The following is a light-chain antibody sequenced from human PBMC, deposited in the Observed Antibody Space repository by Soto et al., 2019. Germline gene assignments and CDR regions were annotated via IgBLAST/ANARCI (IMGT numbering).Light chain of an antibody. CDR1: QSVSSSY. CDR3: QQRSNWPLT. V-gene: IGKV3D-20*02. Sequence: EIVLMQSPGTLSLSPGERATLSCRASQSVSSSYLAWYQQKPGQAPRLLIYGASSRATGIPDRFSGSGSGTDFTLTISSLEPEDFAVYYCQQRSNWPLTFSGGTKVDIK. J-gene: IGKJ4*01. CDR2: GAS.